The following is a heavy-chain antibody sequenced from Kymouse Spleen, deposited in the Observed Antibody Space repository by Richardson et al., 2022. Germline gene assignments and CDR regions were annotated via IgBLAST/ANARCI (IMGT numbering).Heavy chain of an antibody. CDR1: GFTFDDYA. V-gene: IGHV3-9*01. CDR3: AKDISGITGTH. D-gene: IGHD1-20*01,IGHD1-7*01. Sequence: EVQLVESGGGLVQPGRSLRLSCAASGFTFDDYAMHWVRQAPGKGLEWVSGISWNSGSIGYADSVKGRFTISRDNAKNSLYLQMNSLRAEDTALYYCAKDISGITGTHWGQGTLVTVSS. J-gene: IGHJ4*02. CDR2: ISWNSGSI.